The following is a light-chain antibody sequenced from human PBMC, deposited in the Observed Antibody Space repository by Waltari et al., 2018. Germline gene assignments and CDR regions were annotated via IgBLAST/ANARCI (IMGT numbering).Light chain of an antibody. V-gene: IGKV3-11*01. CDR1: QSVRGY. CDR3: QQRSNWPPGLT. Sequence: EIVLTHSPAPLSLSPGARSTLSCRASQSVRGYLAWYQQKPGQAPRLLIYDASNRATGIPARFSGRGSGTDFTLTISSLEPEDFAVYYCQQRSNWPPGLTFGGGTKVEIK. CDR2: DAS. J-gene: IGKJ4*01.